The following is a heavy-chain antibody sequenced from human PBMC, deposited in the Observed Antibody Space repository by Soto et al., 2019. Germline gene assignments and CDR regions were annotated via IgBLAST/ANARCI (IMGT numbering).Heavy chain of an antibody. CDR3: TRVYGSGSWGWYFHS. D-gene: IGHD1-26*01. CDR1: GFSLTTTGVG. J-gene: IGHJ4*02. Sequence: QITLRESGPSLVKPTETLTLTCTFSGFSLTTTGVGVGWIRQPPGKALEWLAVVFWDGGERYSPSLKSRVTITNDTSKDQVVLTMTNMDPADTATYYCTRVYGSGSWGWYFHSWGQGTLVTVSS. V-gene: IGHV2-5*02. CDR2: VFWDGGE.